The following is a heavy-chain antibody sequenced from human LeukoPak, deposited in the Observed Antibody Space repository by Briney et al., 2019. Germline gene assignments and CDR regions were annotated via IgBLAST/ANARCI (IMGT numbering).Heavy chain of an antibody. J-gene: IGHJ4*02. V-gene: IGHV4-4*07. CDR1: VGSLCSYS. Sequence: PSQTLSLTPTVSVGSLCSYSCSWIPQPAGKGLEWIGRIYTSGSTNYNPSLKSRVTISVDKSKNQFSLKLSSVTAADTAVYYCARDLGTSNYGYWGQGTLVTVSS. CDR3: ARDLGTSNYGY. CDR2: IYTSGST. D-gene: IGHD4-11*01.